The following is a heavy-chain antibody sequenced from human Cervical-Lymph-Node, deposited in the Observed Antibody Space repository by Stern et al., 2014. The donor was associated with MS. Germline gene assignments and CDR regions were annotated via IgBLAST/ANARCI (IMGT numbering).Heavy chain of an antibody. CDR3: GRGQQSFDP. D-gene: IGHD6-13*01. J-gene: IGHJ5*02. Sequence: VQLVESGAEVKKPGASGKVSCKASGYTFTSYAINWVRQAPGQRLEWMGRINTANGDTYYSEKFQGRVTFTRDTSANTAYMELFSLTSEDTTVYYCGRGQQSFDPWGQGTLVTVSA. V-gene: IGHV1-3*04. CDR1: GYTFTSYA. CDR2: INTANGDT.